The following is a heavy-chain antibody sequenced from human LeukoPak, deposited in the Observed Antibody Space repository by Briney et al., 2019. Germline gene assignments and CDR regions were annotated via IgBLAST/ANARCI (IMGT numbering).Heavy chain of an antibody. CDR1: GGSISSYY. D-gene: IGHD2-8*01. J-gene: IGHJ4*01. CDR3: TSGGMVSGDY. V-gene: IGHV4-59*01. Sequence: SETLSLTCTVSGGSISSYYWSWIRQPPGKGLEWIGYIYYSGSTNYNPSLKSRVTISRDTSKNQFSLKLRSVTAADTAVYYCTSGGMVSGDYWGHGTLVTVSS. CDR2: IYYSGST.